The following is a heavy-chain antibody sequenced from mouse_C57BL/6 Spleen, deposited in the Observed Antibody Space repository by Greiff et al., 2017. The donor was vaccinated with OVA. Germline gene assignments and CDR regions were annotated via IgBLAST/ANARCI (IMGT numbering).Heavy chain of an antibody. V-gene: IGHV2-2*01. CDR1: GFSLTSYG. Sequence: VMLVESGPGLVQPSQSLSITCTVSGFSLTSYGVHWVRQSPGKGLEWLGVIWSGGSTDYNAAFISRLSISKDNSKSQVFFKMNSLQADDTAIYYCARGPDYYGSSPPFAYWGQGTLVTVSA. CDR3: ARGPDYYGSSPPFAY. CDR2: IWSGGST. D-gene: IGHD1-1*01. J-gene: IGHJ3*01.